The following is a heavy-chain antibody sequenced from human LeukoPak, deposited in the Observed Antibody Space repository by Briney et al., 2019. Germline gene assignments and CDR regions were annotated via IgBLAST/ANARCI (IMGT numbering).Heavy chain of an antibody. Sequence: GGSLRLSCAASGFTFSSYEMNWVRQAPGKGLEWLSYISSSGSTIFYADSVKGRFTISRDNAKKSLYLQMSSLSAEDTGVYYCARDFSKYLWADYWGQGTLVTVSS. CDR2: ISSSGSTI. CDR1: GFTFSSYE. D-gene: IGHD4-11*01. CDR3: ARDFSKYLWADY. V-gene: IGHV3-48*03. J-gene: IGHJ4*02.